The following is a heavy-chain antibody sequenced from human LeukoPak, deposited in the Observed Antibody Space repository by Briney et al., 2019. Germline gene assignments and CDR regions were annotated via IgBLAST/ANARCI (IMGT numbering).Heavy chain of an antibody. V-gene: IGHV4-59*08. J-gene: IGHJ4*01. CDR1: DVSINNYY. D-gene: IGHD5-18*01. CDR2: IHYSGTT. Sequence: PSETLSLTCTVSDVSINNYYWSWIRQTPGQGLEWIGCIHYSGTTNYNPSLNSRVTMSIGTSKKYFSLKLTSVTTADTAFYYCARGAALVTDKYFDYWGHGILVTVSP. CDR3: ARGAALVTDKYFDY.